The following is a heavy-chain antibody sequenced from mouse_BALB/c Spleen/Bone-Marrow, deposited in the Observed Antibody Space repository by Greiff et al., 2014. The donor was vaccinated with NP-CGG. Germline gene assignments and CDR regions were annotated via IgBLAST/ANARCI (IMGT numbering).Heavy chain of an antibody. CDR3: TSMRRRGFAY. D-gene: IGHD2-3*01. CDR2: IRLKSNNYAT. V-gene: IGHV6-6*02. J-gene: IGHJ3*01. Sequence: EVKLMESGGGLVQPGGSMKLSCVASGFTFSNYWMNWVRQSPEKGLEWVAEIRLKSNNYATHYAESVKGRFTISRDDSKSSVYLQMNNLRAEDTDIYYCTSMRRRGFAYWGQGTLVTVSA. CDR1: GFTFSNYW.